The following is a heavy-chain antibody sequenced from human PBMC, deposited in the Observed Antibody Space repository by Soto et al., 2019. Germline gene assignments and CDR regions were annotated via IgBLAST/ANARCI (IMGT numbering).Heavy chain of an antibody. D-gene: IGHD2-15*01. Sequence: QVQLVQSGAEVKKPGASVKVSCKASGYTFTSYGISWVRQAPGQGLEWMGWISAYNGNTNYAQKLQGRVTMTTDTSTSTAYMELRSLRSDDTAVYYCARGEPRPGYCSGGSCFDDAFDIWGQGTMVTVSS. V-gene: IGHV1-18*01. CDR1: GYTFTSYG. J-gene: IGHJ3*02. CDR2: ISAYNGNT. CDR3: ARGEPRPGYCSGGSCFDDAFDI.